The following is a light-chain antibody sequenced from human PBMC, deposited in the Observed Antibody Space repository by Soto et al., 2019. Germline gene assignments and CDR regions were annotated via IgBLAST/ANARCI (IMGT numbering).Light chain of an antibody. CDR3: QQYENLPT. J-gene: IGKJ5*01. CDR1: QDINNY. CDR2: DAS. V-gene: IGKV1-33*01. Sequence: DIQMTQSPSSLSASVGDRVTITCQASQDINNYLNCYQQKPGRAPKLLIYDASNLEAGVPSRFRGSGSATDFPFTISRLPPEDIATYYCQQYENLPTFGQGTRLEIK.